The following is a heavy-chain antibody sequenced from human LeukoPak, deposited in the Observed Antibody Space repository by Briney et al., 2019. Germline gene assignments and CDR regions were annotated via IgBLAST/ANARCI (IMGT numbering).Heavy chain of an antibody. CDR1: GFTFSDYY. CDR3: ARDVNGYSSSWYTNYFDY. J-gene: IGHJ4*02. CDR2: ISSSGSTI. D-gene: IGHD6-13*01. Sequence: PGGSLRLSCAASGFTFSDYYMSWIRQAPGKGLEWVSYISSSGSTIYYADSVKGRFTISRDNAKNSLYLQMNSLRAEDTAVYYCARDVNGYSSSWYTNYFDYWGQGTLVTVSS. V-gene: IGHV3-11*04.